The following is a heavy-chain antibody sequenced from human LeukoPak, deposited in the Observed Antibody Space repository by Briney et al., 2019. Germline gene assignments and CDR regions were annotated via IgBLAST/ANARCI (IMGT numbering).Heavy chain of an antibody. D-gene: IGHD2-15*01. Sequence: GGSLRLSCVASGFTFSNYWMSWVRQASGKGLEWVANIKLDGSEKYYVDSVKGRFTISRDNAKNSLYLQMNSLRGDDTAVYYCATVTGDCSGGRCYLLRFDYWGQGTLVTVSS. CDR2: IKLDGSEK. V-gene: IGHV3-7*01. CDR1: GFTFSNYW. J-gene: IGHJ4*02. CDR3: ATVTGDCSGGRCYLLRFDY.